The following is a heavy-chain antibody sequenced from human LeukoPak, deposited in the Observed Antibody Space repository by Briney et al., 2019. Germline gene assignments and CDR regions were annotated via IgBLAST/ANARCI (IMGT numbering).Heavy chain of an antibody. Sequence: PSETLSLTCAVYGGSFSGYYWSWIRQPPEKGLEWIGEINHSGSTNYNPPLKSRVTISVDMSKNQFSLKLSSVTAADTAVYYCARGPPYNWNYGNAFDIWGQGTMVTVSS. J-gene: IGHJ3*02. CDR2: INHSGST. CDR1: GGSFSGYY. D-gene: IGHD1-7*01. CDR3: ARGPPYNWNYGNAFDI. V-gene: IGHV4-34*01.